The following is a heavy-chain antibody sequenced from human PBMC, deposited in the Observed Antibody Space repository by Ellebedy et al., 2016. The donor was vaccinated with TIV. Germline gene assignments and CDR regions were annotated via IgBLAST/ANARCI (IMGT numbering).Heavy chain of an antibody. CDR2: IYTSGST. CDR1: GGSISSNY. J-gene: IGHJ6*03. D-gene: IGHD2-2*01. Sequence: SETLSLXXTVSGGSISSNYWSWIRQHAGKGLEWIGRIYTSGSTNYNPSLKSRVTMSVDTSKNQFSLKMSSVTAADTAVYYCARDADCSSTSCLGYYYYMDVWGKGTTVTVSS. V-gene: IGHV4-4*07. CDR3: ARDADCSSTSCLGYYYYMDV.